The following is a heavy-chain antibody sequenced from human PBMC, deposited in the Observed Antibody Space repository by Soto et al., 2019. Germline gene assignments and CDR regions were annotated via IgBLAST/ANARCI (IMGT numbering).Heavy chain of an antibody. CDR2: IYHSGST. V-gene: IGHV4-30-2*01. CDR1: GGSISSGGYP. J-gene: IGHJ4*02. CDR3: ARGMTTVTTLDY. D-gene: IGHD4-4*01. Sequence: PWETLSLTCAVSGGSISSGGYPWSWIRQPPGKGLEWIGYIYHSGSTYYNPSLKSRVTISVDRSKNQFSLKLSSVTAADTAVYYCARGMTTVTTLDYWGQGTLVTVSS.